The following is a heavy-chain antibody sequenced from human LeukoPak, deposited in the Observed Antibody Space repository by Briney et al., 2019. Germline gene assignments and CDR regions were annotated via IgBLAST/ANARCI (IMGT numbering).Heavy chain of an antibody. CDR3: ARATLRYFGWSGPSAFDI. CDR2: IQQDGSEK. J-gene: IGHJ3*02. D-gene: IGHD3-9*01. CDR1: GFTLSSYW. V-gene: IGHV3-7*01. Sequence: GGSLRLSCAASGFTLSSYWMSWVRQAPGKGLEWVANIQQDGSEKYYVDSVKGRFTFSRYNAKNTLYLQMNSLRAEDTAVYYCARATLRYFGWSGPSAFDIWGQGTMVTVSS.